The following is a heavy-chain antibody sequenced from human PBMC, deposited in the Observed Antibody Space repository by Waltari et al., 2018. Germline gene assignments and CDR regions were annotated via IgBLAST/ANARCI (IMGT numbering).Heavy chain of an antibody. Sequence: DVQVVESGGGLVRPGGSLRLSCIGSGFNFSNYFIPWVRQAPGEGPVWVARINNDGSIVNYADSVKGRFSISRDNAKSTVYLQMNNLRGEDTALYHCLNYDFDSWGQGTLVTVSS. CDR3: LNYDFDS. V-gene: IGHV3-74*01. D-gene: IGHD1-7*01. CDR1: GFNFSNYF. J-gene: IGHJ4*02. CDR2: INNDGSIV.